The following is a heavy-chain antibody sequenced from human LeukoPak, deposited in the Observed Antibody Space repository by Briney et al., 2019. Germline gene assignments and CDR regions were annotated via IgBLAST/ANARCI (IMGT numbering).Heavy chain of an antibody. V-gene: IGHV4-34*01. CDR3: ARGALRFLEWFNYYYYGMDV. CDR2: INHSGST. D-gene: IGHD3-3*01. Sequence: PSETLSLTCAVYGGSFSGYYWSWISQPPGKGLEWIGEINHSGSTNYNPSLKSRVTISVDTSKNQFSLKLSSVTAADTAVYYCARGALRFLEWFNYYYYGMDVWGQGTTVTVSS. J-gene: IGHJ6*02. CDR1: GGSFSGYY.